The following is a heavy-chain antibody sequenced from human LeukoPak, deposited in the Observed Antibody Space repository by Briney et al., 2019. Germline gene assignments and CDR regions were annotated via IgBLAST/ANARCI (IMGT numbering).Heavy chain of an antibody. V-gene: IGHV4-59*01. J-gene: IGHJ6*02. CDR1: GGSISSYY. CDR2: IYYSGST. Sequence: SVTLSLTCTVSGGSISSYYWSWIRQPPGKGLEWIGYIYYSGSTNYNPSLKSRVTISVDTSKNQFSLKLSSVTAADTAVYYCARTAYYYDSRGQRYYYYGMDVWGQGTTVTVSS. CDR3: ARTAYYYDSRGQRYYYYGMDV. D-gene: IGHD3-22*01.